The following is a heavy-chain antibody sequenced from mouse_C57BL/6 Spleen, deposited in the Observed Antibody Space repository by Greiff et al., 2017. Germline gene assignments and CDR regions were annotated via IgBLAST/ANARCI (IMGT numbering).Heavy chain of an antibody. Sequence: VQLQQSGAELVKPGASVKLSCKASGYAFSSYWMNWVKQRHGKGLEWIGQIYPGDGDNNYNGQFKGKATLTADKSSSTSYMQISSLTSEYSAVYFCARCGTPYAMDYWGQGTSVTVSS. CDR2: IYPGDGDN. D-gene: IGHD1-1*01. V-gene: IGHV1-80*01. J-gene: IGHJ4*01. CDR1: GYAFSSYW. CDR3: ARCGTPYAMDY.